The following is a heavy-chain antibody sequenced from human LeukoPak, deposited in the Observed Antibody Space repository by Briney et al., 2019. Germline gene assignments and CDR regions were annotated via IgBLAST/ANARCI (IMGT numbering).Heavy chain of an antibody. Sequence: GGSLRLSCAASGFTFSNSAMSWVRQAPGKGLEWVSTLSGSGITTYYADSVKGRFTISRDNSKNTLYLQMNSLRAEDTAVYYCAKVGYDSSGCYWGQGTLVTVSS. CDR3: AKVGYDSSGCY. V-gene: IGHV3-23*01. J-gene: IGHJ4*02. D-gene: IGHD3-22*01. CDR1: GFTFSNSA. CDR2: LSGSGITT.